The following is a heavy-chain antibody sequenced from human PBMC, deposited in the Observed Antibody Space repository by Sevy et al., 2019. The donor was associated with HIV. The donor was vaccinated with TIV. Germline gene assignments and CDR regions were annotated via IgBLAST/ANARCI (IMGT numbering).Heavy chain of an antibody. CDR2: ISSYYGNT. D-gene: IGHD6-13*01. CDR3: ARETTRWQQLVEYYLGMDV. V-gene: IGHV1-18*01. CDR1: GYTFNTYG. J-gene: IGHJ6*02. Sequence: ASVKVSCKASGYTFNTYGISWVRQAPGQGLEWMGWISSYYGNTNFAQKFQGRVTMTTDTITNTAYMELTSLRSDDTAVYYCARETTRWQQLVEYYLGMDVWGQGTPVTLSS.